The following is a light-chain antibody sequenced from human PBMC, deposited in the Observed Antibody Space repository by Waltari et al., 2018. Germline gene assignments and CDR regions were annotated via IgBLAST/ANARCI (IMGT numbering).Light chain of an antibody. V-gene: IGKV1-9*01. J-gene: IGKJ1*01. CDR2: AAS. CDR1: QGLSNY. Sequence: DIQLTQSPSFLSASVGDRVTITCRASQGLSNYLAWYQQKPGKAPQVLIYAASTLRSGVPARFSGSGSGTEFTLTISSLQPEDFATYYCQQPYFSPRPFGQGTKVDVK. CDR3: QQPYFSPRP.